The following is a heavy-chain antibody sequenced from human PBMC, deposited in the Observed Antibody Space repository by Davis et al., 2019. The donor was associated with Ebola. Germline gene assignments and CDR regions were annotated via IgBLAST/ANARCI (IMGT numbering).Heavy chain of an antibody. Sequence: KVSCKASGYSFRGYWIAWVRQMPGKGLEWMGIIYTGDSDTRYSPSFRGQVTISADKSIKTAFLQWSSLKASDTALYYCASLRRTITGMDDAFDIWGRGTLVTVSS. D-gene: IGHD2-8*02. CDR3: ASLRRTITGMDDAFDI. J-gene: IGHJ2*01. CDR1: GYSFRGYW. V-gene: IGHV5-51*01. CDR2: IYTGDSDT.